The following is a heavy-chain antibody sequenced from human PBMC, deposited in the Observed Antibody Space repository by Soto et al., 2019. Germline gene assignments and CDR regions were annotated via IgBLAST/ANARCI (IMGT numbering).Heavy chain of an antibody. V-gene: IGHV3-15*01. D-gene: IGHD5-12*01. CDR1: GFTFSNAW. CDR3: TTDRCAGILWPDY. J-gene: IGHJ4*02. Sequence: EVQLVESGGGLVKPGGSLRLSCAASGFTFSNAWMSWVRQAPGKGLEWVGRIKSKTDGGTTDYAAPVKGRFTISRDDSKNTLYLQMNSLKTEDTAVYYCTTDRCAGILWPDYWGQGTLVTVSS. CDR2: IKSKTDGGTT.